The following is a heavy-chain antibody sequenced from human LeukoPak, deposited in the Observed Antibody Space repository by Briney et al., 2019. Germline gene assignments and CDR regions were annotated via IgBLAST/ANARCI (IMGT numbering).Heavy chain of an antibody. D-gene: IGHD6-13*01. CDR3: AKAGYSRSWYLWFDY. Sequence: GGALRLSCAASGFTFSSYAMSWVRQAPGKGLECVSAISVSGGRTYYADSVKGRFTISRDNSKSTLYLQMNSLRAEDTDVYYCAKAGYSRSWYLWFDYWGQGTLVTVSS. CDR2: ISVSGGRT. V-gene: IGHV3-23*01. J-gene: IGHJ4*02. CDR1: GFTFSSYA.